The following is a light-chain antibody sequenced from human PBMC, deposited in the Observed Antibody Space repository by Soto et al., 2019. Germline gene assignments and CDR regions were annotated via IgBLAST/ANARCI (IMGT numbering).Light chain of an antibody. J-gene: IGKJ1*01. Sequence: EIVMTQSPATLSVSPGGRATLSCRASQSISDTLAWYQQKPGQAPRLLIYSASRRATGFPGRFSGSGSGTDFTLTIRSLQSDDLAVYYCQQYNNWPWTFGHGTKVEIK. CDR3: QQYNNWPWT. CDR2: SAS. V-gene: IGKV3-15*01. CDR1: QSISDT.